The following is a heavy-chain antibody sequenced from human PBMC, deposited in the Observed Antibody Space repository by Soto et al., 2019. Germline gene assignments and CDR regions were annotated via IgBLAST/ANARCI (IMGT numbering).Heavy chain of an antibody. V-gene: IGHV4-30-4*01. CDR1: GGSISSDGYY. CDR2: IHSSGSI. J-gene: IGHJ4*02. Sequence: SETLSLTCTVSGGSISSDGYYWSWIREARGRCLEWIGYIHSSGSIYYNPSLKSRATMSIDPARNQFSLKVSSVTVADTAVYYCARDLDGLHDDNSGPYPRPGWGQGTLVT. CDR3: ARDLDGLHDDNSGPYPRPG. D-gene: IGHD3-22*01.